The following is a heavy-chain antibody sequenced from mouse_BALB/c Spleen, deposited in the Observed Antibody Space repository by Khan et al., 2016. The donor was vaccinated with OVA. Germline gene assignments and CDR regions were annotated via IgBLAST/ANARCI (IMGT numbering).Heavy chain of an antibody. D-gene: IGHD1-1*01. CDR1: GFTFSTYG. CDR2: VSTGGGYT. V-gene: IGHV5-6*01. CDR3: ARLAYYYDSEGFAY. J-gene: IGHJ3*01. Sequence: EVELVESGGDLVTPGGSLKLSCAASGFTFSTYGMSWVRQTPDKRLEWVATVSTGGGYTYYPDSVKGRFTISRDNAKNTLYLQMSSLKSEDTAMFYCARLAYYYDSEGFAYWGQGTLVTVSA.